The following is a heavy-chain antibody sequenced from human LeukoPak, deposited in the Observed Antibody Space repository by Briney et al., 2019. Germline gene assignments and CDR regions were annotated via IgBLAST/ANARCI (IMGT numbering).Heavy chain of an antibody. V-gene: IGHV1-46*01. Sequence: ASVKVSCKASGYTFTSFYIRWVRQAPGQGLEWMGIINPSGGSTSYPQKFQGRVTMTRDMSTSTVYMELSSLRSEDTGVYYCARDFSKTTAFDYWGQGTLVTVSS. CDR3: ARDFSKTTAFDY. CDR1: GYTFTSFY. J-gene: IGHJ4*02. CDR2: INPSGGST. D-gene: IGHD4-17*01.